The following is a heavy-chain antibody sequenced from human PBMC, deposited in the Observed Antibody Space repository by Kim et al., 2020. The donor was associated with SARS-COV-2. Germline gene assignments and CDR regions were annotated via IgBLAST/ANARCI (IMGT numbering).Heavy chain of an antibody. Sequence: GGSLRLSCAASGFTFSSHVMHWVRQAPGKGLEWVALISYEGSTQKYTDSVKGRFTVSRDNSKNTLLLQMNSLRPEDTAVYYCARNLVXDTDLGPWGQGTLVTVS. CDR1: GFTFSSHV. J-gene: IGHJ5*02. CDR2: ISYEGSTQ. D-gene: IGHD2-15*01. CDR3: ARNLVXDTDLGP. V-gene: IGHV3-30*03.